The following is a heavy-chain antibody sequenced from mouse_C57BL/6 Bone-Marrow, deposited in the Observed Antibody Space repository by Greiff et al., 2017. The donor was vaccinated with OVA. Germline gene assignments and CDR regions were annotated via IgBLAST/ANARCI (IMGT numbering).Heavy chain of an antibody. CDR3: TTSGNRDD. Sequence: VQLQQSGAELVRPGASVKLSCTASGFNIKDDYMHWVKQRPEQGLEWIGWIDPENGDTEYASKFQGKATITADTSSNTAYLQLSSLTSEDTAVYYCTTSGNRDDWGQGTTLTVSS. J-gene: IGHJ2*01. CDR1: GFNIKDDY. V-gene: IGHV14-4*01. CDR2: IDPENGDT. D-gene: IGHD1-3*01.